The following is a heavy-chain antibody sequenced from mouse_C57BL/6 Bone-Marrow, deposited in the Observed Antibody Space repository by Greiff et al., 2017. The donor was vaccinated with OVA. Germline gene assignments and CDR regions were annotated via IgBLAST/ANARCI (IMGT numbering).Heavy chain of an antibody. CDR3: ARIGYYGSPLFDY. D-gene: IGHD1-1*01. CDR2: IWWDDDK. CDR1: GFSLSTFGMG. V-gene: IGHV8-8*01. Sequence: QVQLKECGPGILQPSQTLSLTCSFSGFSLSTFGMGVGWIRQPSGKGLEWLAHIWWDDDKYYNPALKSRLPISKDTSKNQVFLKIANVDTADTATYYCARIGYYGSPLFDYWGQGTTLTVSS. J-gene: IGHJ2*01.